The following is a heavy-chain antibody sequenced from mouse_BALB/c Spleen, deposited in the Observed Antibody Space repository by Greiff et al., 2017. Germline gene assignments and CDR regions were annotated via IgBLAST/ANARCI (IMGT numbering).Heavy chain of an antibody. CDR1: GYSITSDYA. D-gene: IGHD6-1*01. CDR3: ARGPLYFDY. V-gene: IGHV3-2*02. J-gene: IGHJ2*01. CDR2: ISYSGST. Sequence: EVQLQESGPGLVKPSQSLSLTCTVTGYSITSDYAWNWIRQFPGNKLEWMGYISYSGSTSYNPSLKSRISITRDTSKNQFFLQLNSVTTEDTATYYCARGPLYFDYWGQGTTLTVSS.